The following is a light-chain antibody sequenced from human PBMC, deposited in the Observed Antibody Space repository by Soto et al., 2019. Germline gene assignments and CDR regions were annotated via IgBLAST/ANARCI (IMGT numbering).Light chain of an antibody. J-gene: IGKJ1*01. CDR3: QQYNNRPPWT. Sequence: EIVMTQSPATLSVSPGERATLSCRASLPISNALAWYQHKPGQAPRLLIHGASTRATGIPARFSGSGSGTEFTLTISSLQSEDFAVYYCQQYNNRPPWTVGQGTKVDIK. CDR1: LPISNA. CDR2: GAS. V-gene: IGKV3-15*01.